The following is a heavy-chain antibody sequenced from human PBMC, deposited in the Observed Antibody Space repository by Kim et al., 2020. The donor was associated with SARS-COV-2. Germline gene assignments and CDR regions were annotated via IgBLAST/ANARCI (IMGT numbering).Heavy chain of an antibody. CDR3: ARDLAGYNHLYFDY. V-gene: IGHV1-46*01. D-gene: IGHD5-12*01. Sequence: AQKFQGRVTMTRDTSTSTVYMELSSLRSEDTAVYYCARDLAGYNHLYFDYWGQGTLVTVSS. J-gene: IGHJ4*02.